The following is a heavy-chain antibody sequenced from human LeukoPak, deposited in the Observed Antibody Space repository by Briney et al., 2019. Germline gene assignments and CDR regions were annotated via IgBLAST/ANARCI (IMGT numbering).Heavy chain of an antibody. CDR3: ARSYSSSWSDAFDI. Sequence: SETLSLTCTVSGGSVNSGSYYWSWIRQPPGKGLEWIGYIYYSGSTNYNPSLKSRVTISVDTSKNQFSLKLSSVTAADTAVYYCARSYSSSWSDAFDIWGQGTMVTVSS. V-gene: IGHV4-61*01. D-gene: IGHD6-13*01. CDR1: GGSVNSGSYY. J-gene: IGHJ3*02. CDR2: IYYSGST.